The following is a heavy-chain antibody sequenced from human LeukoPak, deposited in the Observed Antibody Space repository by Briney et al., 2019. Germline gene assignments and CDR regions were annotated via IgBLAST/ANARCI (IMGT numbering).Heavy chain of an antibody. D-gene: IGHD4-17*01. V-gene: IGHV4-34*01. J-gene: IGHJ4*02. CDR2: INHSGSS. Sequence: PSETLSLTCAVYGGSFSGYYWSWIRQPPGKGLEWIGEINHSGSSNYNPSLKSRVTISVDTSKNQFSLKLSSVTAADTAVYYCATSSQTTVIDYWGQGTLVTVSS. CDR1: GGSFSGYY. CDR3: ATSSQTTVIDY.